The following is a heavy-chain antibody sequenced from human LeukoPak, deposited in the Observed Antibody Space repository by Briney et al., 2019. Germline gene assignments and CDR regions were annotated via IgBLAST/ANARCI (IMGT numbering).Heavy chain of an antibody. CDR1: GFTFSSYA. Sequence: GGSLRLSCAASGFTFSSYAMSWVRQAPGKGLEWVSAISGSGGSTYYADSVKGRLTISRDNSKNTLYLQMNSLRAEDTAVYYCAKDITMVRGVDAFDYWGQGTLVTVSS. CDR3: AKDITMVRGVDAFDY. CDR2: ISGSGGST. J-gene: IGHJ4*02. V-gene: IGHV3-23*01. D-gene: IGHD3-10*01.